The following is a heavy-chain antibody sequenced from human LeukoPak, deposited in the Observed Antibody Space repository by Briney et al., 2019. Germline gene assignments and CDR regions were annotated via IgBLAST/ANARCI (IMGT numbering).Heavy chain of an antibody. J-gene: IGHJ4*02. V-gene: IGHV3-74*01. CDR1: GFTFSSYW. CDR3: AKAHCSSTSCYAGY. D-gene: IGHD2-2*01. CDR2: IASDGSST. Sequence: PGGSLRLSCAASGFTFSSYWMNWVRQAPGKGLVWVSRIASDGSSTTYADSVKGRFSISRDNAKNSLYLQMNSLRAEDTALYYCAKAHCSSTSCYAGYWGQGTLVTVSS.